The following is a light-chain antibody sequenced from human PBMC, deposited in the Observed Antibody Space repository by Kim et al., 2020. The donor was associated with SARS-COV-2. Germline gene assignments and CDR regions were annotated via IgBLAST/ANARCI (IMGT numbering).Light chain of an antibody. J-gene: IGLJ2*01. CDR2: EVT. CDR1: SSDVGNYNL. CDR3: CSFAGSNTWL. V-gene: IGLV2-23*02. Sequence: GQSITNSCTGTSSDVGNYNLVSWYQQHPGKAPKLMIYEVTKRPSGVSNRFSGSKSGNTASMTISGLQAEDEADYYCCSFAGSNTWLFGGGTKLTVL.